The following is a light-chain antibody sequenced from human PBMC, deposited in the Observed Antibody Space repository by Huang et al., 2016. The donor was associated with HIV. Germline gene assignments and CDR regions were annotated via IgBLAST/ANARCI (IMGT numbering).Light chain of an antibody. CDR3: QQSYDTPLT. V-gene: IGKV1-39*01. J-gene: IGKJ4*01. CDR1: QSISTY. CDR2: GAS. Sequence: QMTQSPSSLSTSVGDRVTITCRASQSISTYLNWYQQKQGKAPELLIYGASSLQSGVPSRFSGNGSGTHFTLTINSLQFEDFASYYCQQSYDTPLTFGGGTKIEI.